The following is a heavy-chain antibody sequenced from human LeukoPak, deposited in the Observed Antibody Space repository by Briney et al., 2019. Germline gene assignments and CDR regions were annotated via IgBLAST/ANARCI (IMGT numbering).Heavy chain of an antibody. CDR1: GFTFNIFS. V-gene: IGHV3-21*01. CDR2: ISSSSSYI. CDR3: ARDYYDSSGYSQRYYYCGMDV. D-gene: IGHD3-22*01. J-gene: IGHJ6*02. Sequence: GGSLRLSCEASGFTFNIFSMNWVRQAPGKGLEWVSSISSSSSYIYYADSVKGRFTISRDNAKNSLYLQMNSLRAEDTAVYYCARDYYDSSGYSQRYYYCGMDVWGQGTTVTVSS.